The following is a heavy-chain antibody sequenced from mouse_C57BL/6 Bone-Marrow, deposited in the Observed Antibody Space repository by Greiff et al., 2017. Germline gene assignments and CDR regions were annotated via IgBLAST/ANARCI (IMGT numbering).Heavy chain of an antibody. D-gene: IGHD2-1*01. CDR3: ARPIYYGNYVGDY. CDR2: IYPGDGDT. V-gene: IGHV1-82*01. J-gene: IGHJ2*01. Sequence: QVQLQQSGPELVKPGASVKISCKASGYAFSSSWMNWVKQRPGKGLEWIGRIYPGDGDTNYNGKFKGKATLTADKSSSTAYMQLSSLTSEDSAVYVCARPIYYGNYVGDYWGQGTTLTVSS. CDR1: GYAFSSSW.